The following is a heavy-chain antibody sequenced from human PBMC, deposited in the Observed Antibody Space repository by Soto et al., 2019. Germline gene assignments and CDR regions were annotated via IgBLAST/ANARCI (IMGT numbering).Heavy chain of an antibody. Sequence: QVQLVESGGGVVQPGRSLRLSCAASGFPFNNYGMHWVRQAPGKGLEWVAVIWYDGSTKYYVDSVKGRFSISRDNSKNTVYRQMNSLRAEDTAVYYCARDGSGGDWRFFDYWGQGTLVTVSS. V-gene: IGHV3-33*01. CDR3: ARDGSGGDWRFFDY. CDR1: GFPFNNYG. J-gene: IGHJ4*02. D-gene: IGHD2-21*02. CDR2: IWYDGSTK.